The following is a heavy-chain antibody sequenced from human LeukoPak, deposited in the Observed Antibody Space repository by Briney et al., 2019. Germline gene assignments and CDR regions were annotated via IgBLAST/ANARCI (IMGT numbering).Heavy chain of an antibody. CDR3: ASGLLGSGYWAHYYFDY. CDR1: GYTFTSYG. CDR2: ISAYNGNT. J-gene: IGHJ4*02. Sequence: GASVKVSCKASGYTFTSYGISRVRQAPGQGLEWMGWISAYNGNTNYAQKLQGRVTMTTDTSTSTAYMELSSLRSEDTAVYYCASGLLGSGYWAHYYFDYWGQGTLVTVSS. V-gene: IGHV1-18*01. D-gene: IGHD3-22*01.